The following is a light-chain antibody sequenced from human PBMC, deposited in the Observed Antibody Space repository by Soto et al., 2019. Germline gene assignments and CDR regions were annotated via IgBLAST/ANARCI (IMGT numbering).Light chain of an antibody. Sequence: DIQMTQSPSSVSASVGDRVTITCRASQGVSTWLAWYQQKPGKAPNLLIYTASSLQSGVPSRFSGSGSGTDFTLTISSLQPEDFATYSCQQSYNSPQTFGQGTKVDIK. CDR3: QQSYNSPQT. CDR1: QGVSTW. J-gene: IGKJ1*01. V-gene: IGKV1-12*01. CDR2: TAS.